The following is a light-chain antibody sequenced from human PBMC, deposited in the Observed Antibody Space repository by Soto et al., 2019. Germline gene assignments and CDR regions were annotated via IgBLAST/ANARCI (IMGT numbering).Light chain of an antibody. Sequence: SYELTQPPSVSVAPGKTARITCGGNNIGSKSVHWYQQKPGQAPVLVIYYDSDRPSGIPERFSGSNSWNTATLTISRVEAGDEADYYCQVWDSSSDRVVFGGGTKLTVL. CDR3: QVWDSSSDRVV. CDR2: YDS. J-gene: IGLJ2*01. V-gene: IGLV3-21*04. CDR1: NIGSKS.